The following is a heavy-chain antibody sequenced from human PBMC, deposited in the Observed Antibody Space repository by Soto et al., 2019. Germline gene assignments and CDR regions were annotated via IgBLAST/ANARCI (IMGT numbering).Heavy chain of an antibody. J-gene: IGHJ4*02. Sequence: PSETLSLTCTVSGGSISSGDYYWSWIRQPPGKGLEWIGYIYYSGSTYYNPSLKSRVTISVDTSKNQFSLKLSSVTAADTAVYYCARVNNSDSSGYSVDYWGQGTLVTVSS. CDR2: IYYSGST. D-gene: IGHD3-22*01. CDR3: ARVNNSDSSGYSVDY. V-gene: IGHV4-30-4*01. CDR1: GGSISSGDYY.